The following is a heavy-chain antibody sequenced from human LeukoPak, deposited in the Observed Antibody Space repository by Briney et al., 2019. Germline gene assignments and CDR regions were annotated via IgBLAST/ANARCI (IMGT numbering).Heavy chain of an antibody. Sequence: SETLSLTCTVSGGSISSSSYYWGWIRQPPGKGLEWIGSIYYSGSTYYNPSLKSRVTISVDTSKNQFSLKLSSVTAADTAVYYCARESRTLHYYYYIDVWGKGTTVTVSS. CDR2: IYYSGST. V-gene: IGHV4-39*07. J-gene: IGHJ6*03. CDR3: ARESRTLHYYYYIDV. CDR1: GGSISSSSYY.